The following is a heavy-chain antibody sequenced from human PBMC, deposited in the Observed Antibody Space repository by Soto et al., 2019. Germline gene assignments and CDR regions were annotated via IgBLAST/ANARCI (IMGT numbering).Heavy chain of an antibody. CDR3: ARAVGYGDFSAALLD. J-gene: IGHJ4*02. D-gene: IGHD4-17*01. CDR2: LITLSGTA. CDR1: GGTFSSHS. V-gene: IGHV1-69*01. Sequence: VQLMQSGAEVKQPGSSVKVSCKASGGTFSSHSINWVRQAPGQGLEGMGGLITLSGTANYAQNFQGRVTITADQSTSTAYMELNSLRSDDTAVYYCARAVGYGDFSAALLDWGQGTMDTVSP.